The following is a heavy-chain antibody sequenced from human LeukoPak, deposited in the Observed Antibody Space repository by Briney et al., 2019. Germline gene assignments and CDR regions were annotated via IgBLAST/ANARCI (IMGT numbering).Heavy chain of an antibody. Sequence: SETLSLTCTVSGGSINAYCWSWLRQSPGKGLVWIGYIIYSGSTNYNPSLKSRVTISLDTSMNHFSLRLITVTAADTAVYYCARVGRGDHTWGSYSFDYWGQGTLVTVSS. CDR2: IIYSGST. J-gene: IGHJ4*02. CDR1: GGSINAYC. D-gene: IGHD3-16*01. CDR3: ARVGRGDHTWGSYSFDY. V-gene: IGHV4-59*01.